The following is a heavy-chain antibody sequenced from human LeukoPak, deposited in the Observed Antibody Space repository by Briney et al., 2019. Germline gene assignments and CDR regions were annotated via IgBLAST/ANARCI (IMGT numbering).Heavy chain of an antibody. Sequence: ASVKVSCEVSGYTLTELSMHWVRQAPGKGLEWMGGFDPEDGETIYAQKFQGRVTMTGDTSTDTAYMELSSLRSEDTAVYYCATVCSGGSCYWADYWGQGTLVTVSS. V-gene: IGHV1-24*01. CDR3: ATVCSGGSCYWADY. J-gene: IGHJ4*02. D-gene: IGHD2-15*01. CDR2: FDPEDGET. CDR1: GYTLTELS.